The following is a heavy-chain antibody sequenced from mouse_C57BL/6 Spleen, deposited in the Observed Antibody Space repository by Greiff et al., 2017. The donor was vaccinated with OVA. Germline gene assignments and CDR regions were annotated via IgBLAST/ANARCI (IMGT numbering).Heavy chain of an antibody. D-gene: IGHD2-10*01. Sequence: QVQLQQPGAELVKPGASVKVSCKASGYTFTSYWMHWVKQRPGQGLEWIGRIHPSDSDTNYNQKFKGKATLTGDKSSSTAYMQLSSLTSEDSAVYYCAIPYYGNFFAYWGQGTLVTVSA. J-gene: IGHJ3*01. CDR2: IHPSDSDT. V-gene: IGHV1-74*01. CDR1: GYTFTSYW. CDR3: AIPYYGNFFAY.